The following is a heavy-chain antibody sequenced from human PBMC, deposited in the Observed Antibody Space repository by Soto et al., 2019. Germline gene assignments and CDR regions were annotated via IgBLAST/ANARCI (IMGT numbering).Heavy chain of an antibody. CDR1: GGSIRSGGYY. D-gene: IGHD5-18*01. CDR3: ARDRLMATAGTARRYFGLDV. CDR2: IYYSGNT. V-gene: IGHV4-31*03. J-gene: IGHJ6*02. Sequence: KPSETLSLTCTVSGGSIRSGGYYWSWVRQNPRRGLEWIGNIYYSGNTYYNPSLKSRLTISVDTSKNQFSLNLSSVTAADTAVYYCARDRLMATAGTARRYFGLDVWGQGTTVTVSS.